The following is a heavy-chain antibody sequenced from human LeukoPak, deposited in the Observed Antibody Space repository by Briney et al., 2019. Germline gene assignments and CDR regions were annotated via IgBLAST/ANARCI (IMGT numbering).Heavy chain of an antibody. CDR2: ISSSSSTI. CDR3: ARDMKGFVYYYYYYGMDV. V-gene: IGHV3-48*04. CDR1: GFTFSSYS. J-gene: IGHJ6*02. Sequence: SGGSLRLSCAASGFTFSSYSMNWVRQAPGKGLEWVSSISSSSSTIYYADSVKGRFTISRGNAKNSLYLQMNSLRAEDTAVYYCARDMKGFVYYYYYYGMDVWGQGTTVTVSS. D-gene: IGHD3-10*01.